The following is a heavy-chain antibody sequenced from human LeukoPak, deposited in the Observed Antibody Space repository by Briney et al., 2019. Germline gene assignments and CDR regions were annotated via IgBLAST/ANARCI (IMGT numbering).Heavy chain of an antibody. CDR2: IYTSGST. CDR1: GGSISSYY. D-gene: IGHD3-9*01. V-gene: IGHV4-4*07. CDR3: ARATGDILTGFIWGLSYFDY. Sequence: PSETLSLTCTVSGGSISSYYWSWIRQPAGKGLEWIGRIYTSGSTNYNPSLKSRVTMSVDTSKNQFSLKLSSVTAADTAVYYCARATGDILTGFIWGLSYFDYWGQGTLVTVSS. J-gene: IGHJ4*02.